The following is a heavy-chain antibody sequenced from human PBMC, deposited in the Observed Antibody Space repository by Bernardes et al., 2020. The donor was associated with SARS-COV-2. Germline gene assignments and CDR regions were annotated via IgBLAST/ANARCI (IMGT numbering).Heavy chain of an antibody. V-gene: IGHV3-48*03. CDR3: AREWERAFEI. J-gene: IGHJ3*02. CDR2: IRSGGYII. CDR1: GFTFSSYD. Sequence: GGSLRLSCGASGFTFSSYDVNWVPRAPGKGLVWVSYIRSGGYIIYYADSVKGRFTISRNNAKSSLLLQMNSLEAEDTSVYYCAREWERAFEIWGQGTMVSVSS. D-gene: IGHD1-26*01.